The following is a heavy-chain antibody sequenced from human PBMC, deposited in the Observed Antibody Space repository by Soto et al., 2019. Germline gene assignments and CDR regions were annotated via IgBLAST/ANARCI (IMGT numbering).Heavy chain of an antibody. CDR2: INHSGST. J-gene: IGHJ5*02. V-gene: IGHV4-34*01. Sequence: SETLSLTCAVYGGSFSGYYWSWIRQPPGKGLEWIGEINHSGSTNYNPSLKSRVTISVDTSKNQFSLKLSSVTAADTAVYYCARGISMSSSSRGSGWFEPWGPGTLVTVSS. CDR3: ARGISMSSSSRGSGWFEP. CDR1: GGSFSGYY. D-gene: IGHD6-6*01.